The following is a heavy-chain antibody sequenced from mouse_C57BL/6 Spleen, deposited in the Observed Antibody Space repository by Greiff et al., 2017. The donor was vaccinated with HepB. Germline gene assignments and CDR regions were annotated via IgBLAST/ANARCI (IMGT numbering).Heavy chain of an antibody. D-gene: IGHD2-2*01. CDR3: ARDSYGYDVGFAD. CDR1: GYTFTSYW. V-gene: IGHV1-55*01. CDR2: IYPGGGST. Sequence: QVHVKQSGAELVKPGASVKMSCKASGYTFTSYWITWVKQRPGQGLEWIGDIYPGGGSTNYNEKFKSKATLTVDTSSSTVYMQLSSLTSEDSAFYYVARDSYGYDVGFADWGQGTLVTVSA. J-gene: IGHJ3*01.